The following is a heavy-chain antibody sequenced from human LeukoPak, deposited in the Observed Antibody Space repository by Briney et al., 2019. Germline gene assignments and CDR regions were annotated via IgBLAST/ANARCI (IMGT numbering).Heavy chain of an antibody. CDR1: GGSISSSNW. CDR2: IYHSGST. Sequence: SETLSLTCAVSGGSISSSNWWCWVRQPPGKGLEWIGEIYHSGSTNYNPSLKSRVTISVDKSKNQFSLKLSSVTAADTAVYYCASYCSGGSCYSRNWFDPWGQGTLVTVSS. J-gene: IGHJ5*02. V-gene: IGHV4-4*02. D-gene: IGHD2-15*01. CDR3: ASYCSGGSCYSRNWFDP.